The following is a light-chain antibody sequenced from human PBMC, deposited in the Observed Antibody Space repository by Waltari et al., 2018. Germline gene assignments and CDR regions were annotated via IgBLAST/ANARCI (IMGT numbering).Light chain of an antibody. CDR1: QTISTY. V-gene: IGKV1-39*01. J-gene: IGKJ2*01. CDR3: HQSHTVPHT. Sequence: DIQMTQSPSSLSASVGDSVTITCRASQTISTYLNWYQQTAGKAPKRLLYAASALQSGVPSRFRGSGSGTDFTLTITSLQPEDFATYYCHQSHTVPHTFGQGTKLEIK. CDR2: AAS.